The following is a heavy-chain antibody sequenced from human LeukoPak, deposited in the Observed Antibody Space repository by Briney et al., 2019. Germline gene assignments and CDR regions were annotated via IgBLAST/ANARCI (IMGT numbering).Heavy chain of an antibody. CDR2: TYYRSKWYN. J-gene: IGHJ4*02. Sequence: SQTLSLTCAISGDSVSSNSAAWNWIRHSPSRGLEWLGRTYYRSKWYNDYAVSVKGRITISADTSKNQFSLQLNSVTPEGTAVYYCARSISGLGDWGQGTLVTVSS. CDR3: ARSISGLGD. CDR1: GDSVSSNSAA. V-gene: IGHV6-1*01. D-gene: IGHD3-10*01.